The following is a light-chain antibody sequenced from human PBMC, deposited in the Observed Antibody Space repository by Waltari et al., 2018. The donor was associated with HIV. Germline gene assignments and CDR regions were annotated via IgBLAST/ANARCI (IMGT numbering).Light chain of an antibody. V-gene: IGLV4-69*02. CDR1: SGHNNYV. J-gene: IGLJ3*02. CDR3: QTWRTGLQV. CDR2: LNSDCRH. Sequence: QVVLTQPPSASASLGASVRLTCTLSSGHNNYVIAWHQQQPEKGTRFLMKLNSDCRHSKGDGVLDSFSGFSSGAERYLISSSLQAEDAADYFWQTWRTGLQVFGGGTRLTVL.